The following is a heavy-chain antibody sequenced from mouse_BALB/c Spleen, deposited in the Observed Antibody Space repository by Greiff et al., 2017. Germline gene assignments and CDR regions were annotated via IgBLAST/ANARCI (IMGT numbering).Heavy chain of an antibody. CDR3: ARSGYRPWFAY. CDR2: IYPGDGDT. Sequence: QVQLKESGPELVKPGASVKISCKASGYAFSSSWMNWVKQRPGQGLEWIGRIYPGDGDTNYNGKFKGKATLTADKSSSTAYMQLSSLTSVDSAVYFCARSGYRPWFAYWGQGTLVTVSA. D-gene: IGHD2-12*01. V-gene: IGHV1-82*01. CDR1: GYAFSSSW. J-gene: IGHJ3*01.